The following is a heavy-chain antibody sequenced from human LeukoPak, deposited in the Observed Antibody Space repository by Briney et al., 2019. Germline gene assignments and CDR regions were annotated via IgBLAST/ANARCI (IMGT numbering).Heavy chain of an antibody. CDR2: LWPDGITT. V-gene: IGHV3-33*01. D-gene: IGHD3-10*01. CDR3: ASRGGSGTFPHYFDA. J-gene: IGHJ5*02. Sequence: PGGSLRLSCAASGFSVSNNGIHWVRQAPGKGLEWVAVLWPDGITTRYADSVEGRSTMSRDNSKNTVYVQMNSLRAEDTAVYFCASRGGSGTFPHYFDAWGQGILVTVSS. CDR1: GFSVSNNG.